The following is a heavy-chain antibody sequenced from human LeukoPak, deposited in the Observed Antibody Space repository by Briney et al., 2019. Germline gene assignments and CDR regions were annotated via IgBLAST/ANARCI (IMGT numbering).Heavy chain of an antibody. J-gene: IGHJ4*02. CDR1: GGSFSGFY. CDR2: INHSGGT. V-gene: IGHV4-34*01. Sequence: PSETLSLTCAVYGGSFSGFYWSWIRHPPGKGREYIVDINHSGGTIYNPSLKRRVTITVDTSRNQFSLKLTSVPAADTAMYYCARHRRIAAAGIRGYDYWGQGTLVTVSS. CDR3: ARHRRIAAAGIRGYDY. D-gene: IGHD6-13*01.